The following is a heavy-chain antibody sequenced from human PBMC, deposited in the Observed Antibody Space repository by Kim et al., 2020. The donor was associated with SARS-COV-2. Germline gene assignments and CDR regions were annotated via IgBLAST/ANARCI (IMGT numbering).Heavy chain of an antibody. D-gene: IGHD5-12*01. CDR3: AKADGYTSKNGPDV. CDR2: INHSYGGT. Sequence: GGSLRLSCAASGFTFSGYVMSWVRQAPGKGLEWVSTINHSYGGTSYADSVEGRFTISRDNSQNTVFLQMNSLRAEDTAVYYCAKADGYTSKNGPDVWGQGTTVTVSS. J-gene: IGHJ6*02. CDR1: GFTFSGYV. V-gene: IGHV3-23*01.